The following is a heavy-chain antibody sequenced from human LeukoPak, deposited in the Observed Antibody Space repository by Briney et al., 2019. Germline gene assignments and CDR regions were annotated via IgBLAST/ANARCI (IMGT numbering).Heavy chain of an antibody. J-gene: IGHJ3*02. D-gene: IGHD3-22*01. CDR1: GASISSGGYY. CDR3: ARASTMIVVVTYHDAFDI. CDR2: IYYSGST. Sequence: PSETLSLTCTVSGASISSGGYYWSWIRQHPGKGLEWIGYIYYSGSTYYNPSLKSRVTISVDTSKNQFSLKLSSVTAADTAVYYCARASTMIVVVTYHDAFDIWGQGTMVTVSS. V-gene: IGHV4-31*03.